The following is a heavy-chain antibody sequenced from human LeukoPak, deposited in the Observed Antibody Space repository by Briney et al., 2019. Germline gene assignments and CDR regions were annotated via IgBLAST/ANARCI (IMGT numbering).Heavy chain of an antibody. Sequence: SETLSLTCTVSGGSVNSFYWSWIRQPPGKGPQWIGYIHSSGSTNYNPSLKSRLTISVDPSKNQFSLKLSSVTAAATAVYFCARLRALADTPDWFDPWGQGILVTVSS. J-gene: IGHJ5*02. V-gene: IGHV4-59*02. CDR2: IHSSGST. CDR3: ARLRALADTPDWFDP. CDR1: GGSVNSFY. D-gene: IGHD6-19*01.